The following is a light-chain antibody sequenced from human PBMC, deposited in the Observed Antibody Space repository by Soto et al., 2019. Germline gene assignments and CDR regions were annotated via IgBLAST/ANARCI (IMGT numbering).Light chain of an antibody. V-gene: IGKV3-11*01. CDR2: DAS. CDR1: QSLSSY. Sequence: EIVLTQSTATLSLSPGERATLSCRASQSLSSYLAWYQQKPGQPPRLLIYDASVRATGIPARFSGSGSATEFTLTISSLEPEDFAVYYCQQRSNWPPFTFGQGTQLEIK. CDR3: QQRSNWPPFT. J-gene: IGKJ2*01.